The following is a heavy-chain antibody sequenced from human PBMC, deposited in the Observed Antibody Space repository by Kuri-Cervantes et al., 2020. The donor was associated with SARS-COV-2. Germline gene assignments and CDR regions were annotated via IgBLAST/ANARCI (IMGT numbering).Heavy chain of an antibody. J-gene: IGHJ6*03. CDR3: ARGLGYYYGSGSYYNGDYYYYMDV. V-gene: IGHV1-46*01. CDR1: GYTFTSYY. D-gene: IGHD3-10*01. CDR2: INPSGGST. Sequence: ASVKVSCKASGYTFTSYYMHWVRQAPGQGLEWMGIINPSGGSTSYAQKFQGRVTMTRDTSTSTVYMELSSLRSEDTAVYYCARGLGYYYGSGSYYNGDYYYYMDVWGKGTTVTVSS.